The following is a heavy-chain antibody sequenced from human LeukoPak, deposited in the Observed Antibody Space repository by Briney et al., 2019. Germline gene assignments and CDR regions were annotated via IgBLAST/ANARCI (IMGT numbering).Heavy chain of an antibody. D-gene: IGHD4-11*01. CDR1: GFTFSSYW. J-gene: IGHJ4*02. CDR2: INSDGSRT. V-gene: IGHV3-74*01. Sequence: PGGSLRLSCAASGFTFSSYWMHWVRQAPGKGLMWVSRINSDGSRTTYADSVRGRFTISRDNAKSTLYLQMNSLRAEDTAVYYCAIVRDDYTYFDCWGQGTLVTVSS. CDR3: AIVRDDYTYFDC.